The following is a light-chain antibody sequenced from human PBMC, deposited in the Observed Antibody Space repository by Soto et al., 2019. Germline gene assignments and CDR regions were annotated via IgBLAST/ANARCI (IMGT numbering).Light chain of an antibody. CDR1: QSVSSSY. CDR3: QQYGRSPGI. V-gene: IGKV3-20*01. J-gene: IGKJ5*01. Sequence: EIVLTQSPGTLSLSPGERATLSCRASQSVSSSYLAWYQQKPGQAPRLLIYGASSRATGIPDFTLTISRLEAEDFAVYYCQQYGRSPGIFGQGTRLEIK. CDR2: GAS.